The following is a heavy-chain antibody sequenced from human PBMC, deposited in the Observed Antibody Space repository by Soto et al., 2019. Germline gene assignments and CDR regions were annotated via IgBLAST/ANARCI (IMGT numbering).Heavy chain of an antibody. CDR1: GVTVSSNY. CDR3: ARSRYPGPYSGRFLDY. V-gene: IGHV3-53*01. CDR2: LYTSTDT. Sequence: GGSLRLSCAVSGVTVSSNYWTWVRQAPGKGLEWVAILYTSTDTVYADSLKGRFTISRDSSNNTFYLQMSSLRAEDTAMYFCARSRYPGPYSGRFLDYWGQGSLVTVSS. J-gene: IGHJ4*02. D-gene: IGHD2-15*01.